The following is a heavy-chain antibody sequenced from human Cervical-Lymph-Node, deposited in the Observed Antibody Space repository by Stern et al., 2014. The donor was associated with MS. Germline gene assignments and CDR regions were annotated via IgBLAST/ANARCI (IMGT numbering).Heavy chain of an antibody. V-gene: IGHV1-46*03. CDR3: ANPLPYAN. CDR2: VNHTDGRT. J-gene: IGHJ1*01. D-gene: IGHD4-17*01. Sequence: QVQLVQSGAEVKKPGASVKVSCKASGDTFASYPIHWLRQAPGQGPVCMGIVNHTDGRTTYAQTFKGRVTMTRDTATRTVYMELSSLKAEDTAMYFCANPLPYANWGQGTRVTVSS. CDR1: GDTFASYP.